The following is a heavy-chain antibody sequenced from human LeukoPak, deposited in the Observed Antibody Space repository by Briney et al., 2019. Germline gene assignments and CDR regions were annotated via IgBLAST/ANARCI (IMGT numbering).Heavy chain of an antibody. CDR1: GGSFSGYY. J-gene: IGHJ4*02. CDR3: ARVAGYSSSS. CDR2: INHSGST. D-gene: IGHD6-13*01. V-gene: IGHV4-34*01. Sequence: SETLSLTCAVWGGSFSGYYWSWIRQPPGKGLEWIGEINHSGSTNYNPSLKSRVTISVDTSKNQFSLKLSSVTAADTAVYYCARVAGYSSSSWGQGTLVTVSS.